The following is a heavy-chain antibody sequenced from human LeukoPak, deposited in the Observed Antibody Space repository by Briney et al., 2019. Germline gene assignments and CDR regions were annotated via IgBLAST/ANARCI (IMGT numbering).Heavy chain of an antibody. Sequence: GGSLRLSCAASGFAFSSYSMNWVRQAPGKGLEWVSYISSSSSTIYYADSVKGRFTISRDNDKNSLYLQMNSLRAEDTAVYYCATLPPSYGGFDYWGQGTLVTVSS. V-gene: IGHV3-48*01. CDR2: ISSSSSTI. J-gene: IGHJ4*02. CDR3: ATLPPSYGGFDY. D-gene: IGHD4-23*01. CDR1: GFAFSSYS.